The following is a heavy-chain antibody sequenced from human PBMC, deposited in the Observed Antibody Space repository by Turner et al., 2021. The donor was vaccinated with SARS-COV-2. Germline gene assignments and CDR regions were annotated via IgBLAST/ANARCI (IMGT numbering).Heavy chain of an antibody. Sequence: QVQLVEPGGGVVQPGRALGLTCAASGFTFSGYAMHWVRQAPGKGLGWVAVITFDGTNRFYADSVKGRFTISRDNSKNTLYLQMNSLRTEDTAVYYCATNSTTNAFDIWGQGTMVTVSS. CDR3: ATNSTTNAFDI. CDR1: GFTFSGYA. V-gene: IGHV3-30*03. D-gene: IGHD4-4*01. J-gene: IGHJ3*02. CDR2: ITFDGTNR.